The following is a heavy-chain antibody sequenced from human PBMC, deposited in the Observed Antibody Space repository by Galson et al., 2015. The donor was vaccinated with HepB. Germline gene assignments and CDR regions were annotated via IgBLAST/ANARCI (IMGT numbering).Heavy chain of an antibody. CDR2: ISAYNGNT. D-gene: IGHD3-10*01. J-gene: IGHJ6*02. Sequence: SVKVSCKASGSTFTSYGISWVRQAPGQGLEWMGWISAYNGNTNYAQKLQGRVTMTTDTSTSTAYMELRSLRSDDTAVYYCARDGKGLLWFGELRKYGMDVWGQGTTVTVSS. CDR1: GSTFTSYG. V-gene: IGHV1-18*01. CDR3: ARDGKGLLWFGELRKYGMDV.